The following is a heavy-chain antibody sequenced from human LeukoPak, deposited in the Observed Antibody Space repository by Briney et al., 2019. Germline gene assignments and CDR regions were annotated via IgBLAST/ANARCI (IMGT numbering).Heavy chain of an antibody. Sequence: GGSLRLSCATSGFIFSHFGMHWVRQAPGKGLEWVAAIQSDGSQEYFADSVKGRSTISKDKSKSTMYLQIDTLRAEDTAVYYCARDSCLIKTCLDYWGQGTLVTVSS. CDR3: ARDSCLIKTCLDY. CDR2: IQSDGSQE. J-gene: IGHJ4*02. V-gene: IGHV3-33*01. D-gene: IGHD3-10*01. CDR1: GFIFSHFG.